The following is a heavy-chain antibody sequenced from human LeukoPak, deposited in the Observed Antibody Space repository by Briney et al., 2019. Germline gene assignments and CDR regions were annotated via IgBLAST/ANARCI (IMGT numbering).Heavy chain of an antibody. CDR1: GFTFSSYA. CDR3: AKYGMTTVTYIDY. D-gene: IGHD4-17*01. V-gene: IGHV3-23*01. J-gene: IGHJ4*02. CDR2: ISGSGGST. Sequence: GGSLRLSCAASGFTFSSYAMSWVRQAPGKGLEWVSAISGSGGSTYYADSVKGWFTISRDNSKNTLYLQMNNLRAEDTAVYYCAKYGMTTVTYIDYWGQGTLVTVSS.